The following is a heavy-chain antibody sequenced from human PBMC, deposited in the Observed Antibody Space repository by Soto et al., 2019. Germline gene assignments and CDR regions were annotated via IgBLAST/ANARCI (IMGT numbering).Heavy chain of an antibody. J-gene: IGHJ6*02. CDR2: IWYDGSNK. Sequence: GGSLRLSCAASGFTFSSYGMHWVRQAPGKGLEWVAVIWYDGSNKYYADSVKGRFTISRDNSKNTLYLQMNSLRAEDTAVYYCAKGYCSSTSCYFDPNYYYYYGMDVWGQGTTVTVSS. V-gene: IGHV3-33*06. CDR3: AKGYCSSTSCYFDPNYYYYYGMDV. CDR1: GFTFSSYG. D-gene: IGHD2-2*01.